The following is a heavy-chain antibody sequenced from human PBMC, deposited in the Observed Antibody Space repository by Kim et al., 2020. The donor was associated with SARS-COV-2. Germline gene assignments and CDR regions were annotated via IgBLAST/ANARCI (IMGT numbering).Heavy chain of an antibody. D-gene: IGHD1-1*01. Sequence: ADSVQGRFVISRDNAKNTIYLQMNSLKAEDSAMYYCTKGPFLSSTGTSAFWGPGTLVTVSS. V-gene: IGHV3-74*01. CDR3: TKGPFLSSTGTSAF. J-gene: IGHJ4*02.